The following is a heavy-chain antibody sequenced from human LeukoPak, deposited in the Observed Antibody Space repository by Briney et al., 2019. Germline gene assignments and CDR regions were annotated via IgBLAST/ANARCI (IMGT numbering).Heavy chain of an antibody. V-gene: IGHV1-18*01. CDR2: ISAYNGDT. CDR3: AREDSSGSPLGNYDY. D-gene: IGHD3-22*01. J-gene: IGHJ4*02. CDR1: GYTFTSYG. Sequence: GASVKVSCKASGYTFTSYGISWVRQAPGQGLEWMGWISAYNGDTNYAQKLQGRVTMTTDTSTSTAYMELRSLRSDDTAIYYCAREDSSGSPLGNYDYWGQGTLVTVSS.